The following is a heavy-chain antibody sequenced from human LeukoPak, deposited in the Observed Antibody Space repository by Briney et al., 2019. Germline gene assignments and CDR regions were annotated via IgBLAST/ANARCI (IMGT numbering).Heavy chain of an antibody. CDR3: AKGLYLLMDV. Sequence: SGGSLRLSCAASGFTFGSYAMNWVRQAPGKGLEWVSSISASGSRTYYTDSVKGRFTFSRDNSKDTLYLQMNSLRAEDTAVYYCAKGLYLLMDVWGKGTTVTISS. CDR2: ISASGSRT. D-gene: IGHD2-2*02. J-gene: IGHJ6*03. CDR1: GFTFGSYA. V-gene: IGHV3-23*01.